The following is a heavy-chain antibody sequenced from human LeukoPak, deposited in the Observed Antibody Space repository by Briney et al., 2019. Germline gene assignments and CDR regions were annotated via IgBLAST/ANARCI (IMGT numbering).Heavy chain of an antibody. J-gene: IGHJ6*03. V-gene: IGHV4-61*09. D-gene: IGHD2-15*01. CDR1: GGSISSGSYY. CDR3: ARDGGCCSGVTCYNHYYYMDV. Sequence: PSQTLSLTCTVSGGSISSGSYYWSWIRQPAGKRLEWIGHIYRSGSTNYNPSLKSRVTMSVDTSKNLFSLKLTSVTAADTAVYYCARDGGCCSGVTCYNHYYYMDVWGKGTTVTISS. CDR2: IYRSGST.